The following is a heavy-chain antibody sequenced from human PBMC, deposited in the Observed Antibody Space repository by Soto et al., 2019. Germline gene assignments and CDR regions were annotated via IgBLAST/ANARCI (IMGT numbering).Heavy chain of an antibody. J-gene: IGHJ4*02. CDR1: GGSFSGYY. CDR3: ARGSSSWYVL. D-gene: IGHD6-13*01. CDR2: INHSGST. V-gene: IGHV4-34*01. Sequence: SETLSLTCAVYGGSFSGYYWSWIRQPPGKGLEWIGEINHSGSTNYNPSLKSRVTISVDTSKNQFSLKLSSVTAADTAVYYCARGSSSWYVLWGQGTLVTVSS.